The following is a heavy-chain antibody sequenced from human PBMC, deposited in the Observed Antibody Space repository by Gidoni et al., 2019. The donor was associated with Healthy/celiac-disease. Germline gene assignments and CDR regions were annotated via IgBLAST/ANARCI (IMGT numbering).Heavy chain of an antibody. J-gene: IGHJ4*02. CDR2: ISWNSGSI. D-gene: IGHD3-16*01. Sequence: EVQRVESGGGLVQPGRSLRLSCAASGFTFDDYAMHWVRQAPGKGLEWVSGISWNSGSIGYADSVKGRFTISRDNAKNSLYLQMNSLRAEDTALYYCAKDMSGGLDYWGQGTLVTVSS. V-gene: IGHV3-9*01. CDR3: AKDMSGGLDY. CDR1: GFTFDDYA.